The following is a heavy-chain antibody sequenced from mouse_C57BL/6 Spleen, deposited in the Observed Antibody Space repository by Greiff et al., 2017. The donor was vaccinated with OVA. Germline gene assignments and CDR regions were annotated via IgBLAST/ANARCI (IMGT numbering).Heavy chain of an antibody. J-gene: IGHJ3*01. CDR2: IDPETGGT. D-gene: IGHD1-1*01. V-gene: IGHV1-15*01. Sequence: QVQLQQSGAELVRPGASVTLSCKASGYTFTDYEMHWVKQTPVHGLEWIGAIDPETGGTAYNQKFKGKAILTADKSSSTAYMELRSLTSEDSAVYYCTRDYGKGRGFAYWGQGTLVTVSA. CDR3: TRDYGKGRGFAY. CDR1: GYTFTDYE.